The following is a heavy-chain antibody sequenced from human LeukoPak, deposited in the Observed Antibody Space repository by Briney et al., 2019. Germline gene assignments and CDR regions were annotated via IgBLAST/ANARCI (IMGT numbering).Heavy chain of an antibody. Sequence: SETLSLTCTVSGGSISSGGYYWSWIRQHPGKGLEWIGYIYYSGSTYYNPSLKSRVTISVDTSKNQFSLKLSSVTAADTAVYYCARVGAQGYYDSSGYYPIPNWFDPWGQGTLVTVSS. D-gene: IGHD3-22*01. V-gene: IGHV4-31*03. CDR1: GGSISSGGYY. CDR3: ARVGAQGYYDSSGYYPIPNWFDP. CDR2: IYYSGST. J-gene: IGHJ5*02.